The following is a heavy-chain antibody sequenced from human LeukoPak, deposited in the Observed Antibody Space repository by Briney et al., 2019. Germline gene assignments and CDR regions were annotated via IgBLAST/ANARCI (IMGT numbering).Heavy chain of an antibody. CDR2: ISYDGSNK. V-gene: IGHV3-30*04. Sequence: GGSLRLSCAASGFTFSSYAMHWVRRAPGKGLEWVAVISYDGSNKYYADSVKGRFTISRDNSKNTLYLQMNSLRAEDTAVYYCARGVSKQWLVHYYFDYWGQGTLVTVSS. D-gene: IGHD6-19*01. CDR3: ARGVSKQWLVHYYFDY. J-gene: IGHJ4*02. CDR1: GFTFSSYA.